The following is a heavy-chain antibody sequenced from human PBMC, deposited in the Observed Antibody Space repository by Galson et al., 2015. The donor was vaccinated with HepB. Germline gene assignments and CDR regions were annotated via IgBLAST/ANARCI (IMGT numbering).Heavy chain of an antibody. CDR2: ISTSSSYT. Sequence: SLRLSCAASGFTFSDYYMSWIRQAPGKGLEWISYISTSSSYTNYADSVKGRFTISRDNAKNSLYLQMNSLRAEDTALYYCARGQSYGPDYWGQGTLVTVSS. D-gene: IGHD2-21*01. CDR3: ARGQSYGPDY. CDR1: GFTFSDYY. J-gene: IGHJ4*02. V-gene: IGHV3-11*06.